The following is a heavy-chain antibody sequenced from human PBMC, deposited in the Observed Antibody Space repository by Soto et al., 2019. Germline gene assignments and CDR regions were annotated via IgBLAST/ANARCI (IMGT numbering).Heavy chain of an antibody. CDR2: IYYTGST. CDR1: GGSISTDDHY. D-gene: IGHD6-13*01. V-gene: IGHV4-30-4*01. J-gene: IGHJ4*02. Sequence: QVQLQESGPGLVKPSQTLSLTCTVSGGSISTDDHYWSWIRQPPGKGLEWIGYIYYTGSTHYNPSLKSRLFPSLDTSTNQCSLQLTSVTAADTAVYYCASLRSRWNIDYWGQVTLVTVSS. CDR3: ASLRSRWNIDY.